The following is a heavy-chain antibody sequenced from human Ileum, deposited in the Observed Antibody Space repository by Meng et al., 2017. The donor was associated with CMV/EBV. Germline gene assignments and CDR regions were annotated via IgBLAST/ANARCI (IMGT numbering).Heavy chain of an antibody. V-gene: IGHV1-46*01. CDR1: GYTFTRHY. CDR3: ARGHEYELWGGLDY. Sequence: SGYTFTRHYLHWVRQAPGQGLEWIGIINPNDGTPNYAQKFEDRVTMTRDSSTNTVLLELRSLRSDDTAVYYCARGHEYELWGGLDYWGQGSLVTVSP. CDR2: INPNDGTP. D-gene: IGHD3-16*01. J-gene: IGHJ4*02.